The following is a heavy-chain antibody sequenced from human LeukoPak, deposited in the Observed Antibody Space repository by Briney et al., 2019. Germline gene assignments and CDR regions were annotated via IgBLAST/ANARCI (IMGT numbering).Heavy chain of an antibody. CDR1: GFTFNRHW. Sequence: PGGSLRLSCAASGFTFNRHWMSWVRQAPGKGLEWVAKIKEDGTEKYYVGSVEGRFTISRDNARNTLFLQMNSLRVEDTAVYFCARESGDYGSADMPGYYYYMDVWAKGTTVIVSS. V-gene: IGHV3-7*01. J-gene: IGHJ6*03. CDR3: ARESGDYGSADMPGYYYYMDV. D-gene: IGHD3-10*01. CDR2: IKEDGTEK.